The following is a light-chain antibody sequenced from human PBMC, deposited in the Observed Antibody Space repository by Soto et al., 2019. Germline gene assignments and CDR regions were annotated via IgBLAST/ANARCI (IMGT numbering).Light chain of an antibody. Sequence: DIQMTQSPSSLSGSVGDSVTITCRASQGISNYLAWYQQRPGKAPTLLIYAASTLQSGVPSRFSGSGSGTDFTLTISSLHPEDVAIYYCQRYNNAPRTFGQGTKVEIK. CDR3: QRYNNAPRT. V-gene: IGKV1-27*01. J-gene: IGKJ1*01. CDR2: AAS. CDR1: QGISNY.